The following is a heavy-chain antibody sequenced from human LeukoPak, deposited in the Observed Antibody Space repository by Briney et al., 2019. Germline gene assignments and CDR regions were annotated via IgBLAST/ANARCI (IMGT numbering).Heavy chain of an antibody. J-gene: IGHJ4*02. Sequence: PSETLSLTCTVSGGSISSYYWSWIRQPPGKGLEWIGYIYYSGSTNYNPSLKSRVTISVDTSKNQFSLKLSSVTAADTAVYYCARRPFAELDYWGQGTLVTVSS. CDR1: GGSISSYY. V-gene: IGHV4-59*01. CDR3: ARRPFAELDY. CDR2: IYYSGST.